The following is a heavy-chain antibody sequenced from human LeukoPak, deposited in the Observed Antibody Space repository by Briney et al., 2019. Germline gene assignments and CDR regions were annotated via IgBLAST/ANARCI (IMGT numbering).Heavy chain of an antibody. CDR3: TRIFAYSYGDFDN. CDR1: GFTVRNNY. CDR2: IYSGGGT. D-gene: IGHD2-21*01. Sequence: HSGGSLRLSCEASGFTVRNNYMTWVRQAPGKGLEWVSVIYSGGGTYYAGSVKDRFTISRDNSKNTLFLQMNSLRVEDSAVYYCTRIFAYSYGDFDNWGQGTLVAVSS. V-gene: IGHV3-66*01. J-gene: IGHJ4*02.